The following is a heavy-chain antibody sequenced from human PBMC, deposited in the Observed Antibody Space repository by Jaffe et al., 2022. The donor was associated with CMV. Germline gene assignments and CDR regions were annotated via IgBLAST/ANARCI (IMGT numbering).Heavy chain of an antibody. CDR3: ARVVRDGSSSFLFDS. D-gene: IGHD3-10*01. CDR2: IYDSGST. CDR1: GGSISSGGYY. V-gene: IGHV4-31*03. J-gene: IGHJ4*02. Sequence: QVQLQESGPGLVKPSQTLSLTCTVSGGSISSGGYYWNWIRQLPGKGLEWIGYIYDSGSTHYNPSLRSRGTISVDTSKNQFSLKLSSVTAADTAVYYCARVVRDGSSSFLFDSWGQGTLVTVSS.